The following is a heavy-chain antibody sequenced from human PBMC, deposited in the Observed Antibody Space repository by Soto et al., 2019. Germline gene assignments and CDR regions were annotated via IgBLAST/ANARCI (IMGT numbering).Heavy chain of an antibody. V-gene: IGHV4-30-4*01. CDR1: GGSIRSGGNY. Sequence: PSETLSLTCTVSGGSIRSGGNYWSWIRQTPGKGLEWIGYIYYRGSTYYNQSLKSRVTISVDTSMNQFSLTLTSVTAADTAVYYCARDPARGGGSYLGYFDYWGQGTPVTVSS. J-gene: IGHJ4*02. D-gene: IGHD1-26*01. CDR3: ARDPARGGGSYLGYFDY. CDR2: IYYRGST.